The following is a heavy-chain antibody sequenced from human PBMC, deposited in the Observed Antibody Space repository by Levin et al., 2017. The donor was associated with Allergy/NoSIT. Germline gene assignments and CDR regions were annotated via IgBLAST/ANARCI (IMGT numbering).Heavy chain of an antibody. D-gene: IGHD2-15*01. Sequence: ASVKVSCKASGYTFTSYDINWVRQATGQGLEWMGWMNPNSGNTGYAQKFQGRVTMTRNTSISTAYMELSSLRSEDTAVYYCARAARYCSGGSCYSRYYYYYYGMDVWGQGTTVTVSS. J-gene: IGHJ6*02. V-gene: IGHV1-8*01. CDR1: GYTFTSYD. CDR3: ARAARYCSGGSCYSRYYYYYYGMDV. CDR2: MNPNSGNT.